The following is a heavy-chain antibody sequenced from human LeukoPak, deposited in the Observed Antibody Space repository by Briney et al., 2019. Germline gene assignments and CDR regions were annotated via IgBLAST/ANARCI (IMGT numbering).Heavy chain of an antibody. CDR3: ARAHRQLERLGRYYFDY. CDR2: IIPIFGTA. V-gene: IGHV1-69*13. J-gene: IGHJ4*02. D-gene: IGHD1-1*01. CDR1: GGTFNNHA. Sequence: GASVKVSCKASGGTFNNHAVSWVRQAPGQGLEWMGGIIPIFGTANYAQKFQGRVTITADESTSTAYMELSSLRSEDTAVYYCARAHRQLERLGRYYFDYWGQGTLVTVSS.